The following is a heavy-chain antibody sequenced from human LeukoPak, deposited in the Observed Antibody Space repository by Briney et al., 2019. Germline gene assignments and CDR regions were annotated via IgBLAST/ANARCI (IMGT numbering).Heavy chain of an antibody. CDR3: ARDSTRTSGIAAAIDY. V-gene: IGHV3-21*01. D-gene: IGHD6-13*01. Sequence: AGGSLRLSCAASGFTFSSYSMNWVRQAPGKGLEWVSSISSSSSYIYYADSVKGRFTISRDNAKNSLYLQMNSLRAEDTAVYYCARDSTRTSGIAAAIDYWGQGTLVTVSS. J-gene: IGHJ4*02. CDR1: GFTFSSYS. CDR2: ISSSSSYI.